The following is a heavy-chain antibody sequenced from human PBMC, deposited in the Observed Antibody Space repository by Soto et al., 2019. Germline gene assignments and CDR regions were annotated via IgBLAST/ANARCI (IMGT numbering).Heavy chain of an antibody. J-gene: IGHJ6*02. CDR3: ARSTLELRIDYYGMDV. Sequence: QVQLVQSGAEVKKPGASVKVSCKASGYTFTSYDINWVRQATGQGLEWMGWMNPNSGNTGYAQKFQGRVTMTRNTSISTAYMELSSLRSEDTAVYYCARSTLELRIDYYGMDVWCQGTTVTVSS. CDR1: GYTFTSYD. D-gene: IGHD1-7*01. CDR2: MNPNSGNT. V-gene: IGHV1-8*01.